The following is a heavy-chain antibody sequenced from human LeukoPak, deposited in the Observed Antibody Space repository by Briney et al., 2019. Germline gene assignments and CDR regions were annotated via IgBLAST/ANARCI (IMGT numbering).Heavy chain of an antibody. CDR3: AKKESGTTSHFDY. J-gene: IGHJ4*02. CDR1: GFTFSDYG. V-gene: IGHV3-30*02. D-gene: IGHD1-1*01. CDR2: IRDDGSDK. Sequence: GGSLRLSCAASGFTFSDYGIHWVRQPPGKGLEWVAFIRDDGSDKYYADSVKGRFTTSRDNSKNTLYLQMNSLRAEDTAVYYCAKKESGTTSHFDYWGQGTLVTVSS.